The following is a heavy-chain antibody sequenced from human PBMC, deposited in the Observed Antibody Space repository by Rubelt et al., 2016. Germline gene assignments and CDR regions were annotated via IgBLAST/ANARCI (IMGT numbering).Heavy chain of an antibody. CDR1: SDSISSNNW. CDR3: ARGDFWSGLGSGIDP. Sequence: QVQLRESGPGLVKPSGTLSLTCAVSSDSISSNNWWTWVRQPPGKGLEWIGEFSHTGRSGYNPSLMSRVSILADMSKNQFSLKLTSVTVADTAVYYCARGDFWSGLGSGIDPWGQGALVTVSS. CDR2: FSHTGRS. J-gene: IGHJ5*02. V-gene: IGHV4-4*02. D-gene: IGHD3-3*01.